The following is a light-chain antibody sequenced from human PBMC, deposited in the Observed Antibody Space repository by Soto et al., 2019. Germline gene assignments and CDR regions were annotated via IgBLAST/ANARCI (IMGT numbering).Light chain of an antibody. CDR1: SSDVGGYNY. Sequence: QSALTQPPSASGSPGQSVTISCTGTSSDVGGYNYLSWYQQHPGKAPKLMIYDVSKRPSGVPDRFSGSKSGNTASLTVSGLKAEDEADYYCSSYAGSNNVVFGGGTKLTVL. J-gene: IGLJ2*01. CDR2: DVS. CDR3: SSYAGSNNVV. V-gene: IGLV2-8*01.